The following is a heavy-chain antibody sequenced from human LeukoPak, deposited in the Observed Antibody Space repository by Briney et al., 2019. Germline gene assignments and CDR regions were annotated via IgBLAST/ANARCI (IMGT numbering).Heavy chain of an antibody. Sequence: GASVKVSCKVSGYTLTELSMHWVRQAPGKGLEWMGGFDPEDGETIYAQKFQGRVTMTEVTSTDTAYMELISLRSEDTAVYYCATDYIPETGTTGNWFDPWGQGTLVTVSS. CDR2: FDPEDGET. CDR1: GYTLTELS. D-gene: IGHD1-1*01. V-gene: IGHV1-24*01. J-gene: IGHJ5*02. CDR3: ATDYIPETGTTGNWFDP.